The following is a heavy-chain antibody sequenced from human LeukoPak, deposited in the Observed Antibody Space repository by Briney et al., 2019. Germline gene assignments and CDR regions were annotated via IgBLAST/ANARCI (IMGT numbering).Heavy chain of an antibody. Sequence: GGSLRLSCAASGFTFSNEMNWVRQAPGKGLEWVSYISSSGSTIYYADSVKGRFTISRDNAKNSLYLQMNSLRAEDTAVYYCARDAIVATTQYYYYMDVWGKGTTVTVSS. D-gene: IGHD5-12*01. CDR1: GFTFSNE. J-gene: IGHJ6*03. CDR2: ISSSGSTI. V-gene: IGHV3-48*03. CDR3: ARDAIVATTQYYYYMDV.